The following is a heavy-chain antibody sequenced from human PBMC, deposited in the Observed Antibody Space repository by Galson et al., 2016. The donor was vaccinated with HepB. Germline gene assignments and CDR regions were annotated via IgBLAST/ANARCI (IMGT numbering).Heavy chain of an antibody. CDR1: GFIFNSHA. CDR3: AARYGEFLMVFDY. CDR2: ISDIGANT. Sequence: SLRLSCAGSGFIFNSHAMSWVRQTPGKGLELVSAISDIGANTYHADFVKGRFTISRDNSKNTMYLQMNSLRVEDTAVYYCAARYGEFLMVFDYWSQGTLVTVSS. V-gene: IGHV3-23*01. J-gene: IGHJ4*02. D-gene: IGHD3-10*01.